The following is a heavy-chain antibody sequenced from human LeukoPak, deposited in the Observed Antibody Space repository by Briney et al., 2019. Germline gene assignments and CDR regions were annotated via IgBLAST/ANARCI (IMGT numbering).Heavy chain of an antibody. V-gene: IGHV1-18*01. CDR1: GYTFTSYG. CDR3: ARRRTLYGMDV. CDR2: ISAYNGNT. J-gene: IGHJ6*02. Sequence: ASVKVSCTASGYTFTSYGISWVRQAPGQGLEWMGWISAYNGNTNYAQNLQGRVTLTTDTSTSTAYMEMRSLRSDDTAVYYCARRRTLYGMDVWGQGTTVTVSS.